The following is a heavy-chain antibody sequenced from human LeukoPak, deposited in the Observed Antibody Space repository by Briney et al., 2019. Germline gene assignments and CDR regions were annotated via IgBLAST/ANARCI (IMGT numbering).Heavy chain of an antibody. CDR2: IRYDGSNK. Sequence: GGSLRLSCAASGFTFSSYGMHWVRQAPGKGLEWVAFIRYDGSNKYYADSVKGRFTISRDNSKNTLYLQMNSLRAEDTAVYCCAKGASSWSRFDYWGQGTLVTVSS. D-gene: IGHD6-13*01. V-gene: IGHV3-30*02. CDR3: AKGASSWSRFDY. CDR1: GFTFSSYG. J-gene: IGHJ4*02.